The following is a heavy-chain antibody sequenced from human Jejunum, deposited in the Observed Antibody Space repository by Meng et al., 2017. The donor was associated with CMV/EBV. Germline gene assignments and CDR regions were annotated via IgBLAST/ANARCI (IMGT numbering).Heavy chain of an antibody. CDR3: AGLSAAGNYFYYYGLDG. D-gene: IGHD6-13*01. V-gene: IGHV3-48*04. CDR2: ISSNSNSL. CDR1: LNTYS. J-gene: IGHJ6*02. Sequence: LNTYSMSWVSQDPGKGLAWIAYISSNSNSLLYADSVRGRFSISRDNAKNSLSLDMNSLTAEDTAAYYCAGLSAAGNYFYYYGLDGWGPGTRVTVSS.